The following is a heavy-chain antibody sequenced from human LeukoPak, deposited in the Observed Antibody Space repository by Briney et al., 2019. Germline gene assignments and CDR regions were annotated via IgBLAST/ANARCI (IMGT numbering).Heavy chain of an antibody. CDR1: GFTVSSSY. D-gene: IGHD2-2*01. CDR3: ATVGGFCPSSNCYAYFDY. CDR2: ITGDGTGT. V-gene: IGHV3-53*01. J-gene: IGHJ4*02. Sequence: PGGSLRLSCAPSGFTVSSSYMSWVRQAPGKGLEWVSIITGDGTGTFYADSVKGRFSISRDISTNTLYLQMNSLGVDDTALYYCATVGGFCPSSNCYAYFDYWGQGSLVTV.